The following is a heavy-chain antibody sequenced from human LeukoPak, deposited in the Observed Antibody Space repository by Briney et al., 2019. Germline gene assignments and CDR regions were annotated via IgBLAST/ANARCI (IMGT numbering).Heavy chain of an antibody. CDR2: ISSSGSTI. V-gene: IGHV3-48*03. D-gene: IGHD5-12*01. CDR1: GFTFSSYE. CDR3: AKDLGLHNWFDP. J-gene: IGHJ5*02. Sequence: GGSLRLSCAASGFTFSSYEMNWVRQAPGKGLEWVSYISSSGSTIYYADSVKGRFTISRDNAKNTLYLQMNSLRAEDTAVYYCAKDLGLHNWFDPWGQGTLVTVSS.